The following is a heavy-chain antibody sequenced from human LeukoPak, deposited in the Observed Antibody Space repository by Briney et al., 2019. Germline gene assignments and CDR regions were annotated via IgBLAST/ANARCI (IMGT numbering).Heavy chain of an antibody. J-gene: IGHJ5*02. CDR1: GGSISTYY. CDR2: IYYSGST. D-gene: IGHD6-19*01. V-gene: IGHV4-59*08. Sequence: SETLSLTCTVSGGSISTYYWSWIRQPPGKGLEWIGYIYYSGSTNYNPSLKSRVTISVDTSKNQFSLKLTSVTAADAAVYYCSRNMAVSGTGWIDPWGQGTLVTVSS. CDR3: SRNMAVSGTGWIDP.